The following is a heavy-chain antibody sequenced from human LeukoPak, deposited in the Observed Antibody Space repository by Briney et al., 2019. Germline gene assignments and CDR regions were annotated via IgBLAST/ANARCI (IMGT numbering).Heavy chain of an antibody. D-gene: IGHD2-15*01. V-gene: IGHV3-66*01. Sequence: GGSLRLSCTVSGFTFSSNYMSWVRQAPGKGPEWVSVIYTSGITYYADSVRGRFTISRDNSKNTLYLQMDSLTAEDTAVYYFASEEAGRTYSIEYWGQGTLVTVSS. CDR3: ASEEAGRTYSIEY. CDR1: GFTFSSNY. CDR2: IYTSGIT. J-gene: IGHJ4*02.